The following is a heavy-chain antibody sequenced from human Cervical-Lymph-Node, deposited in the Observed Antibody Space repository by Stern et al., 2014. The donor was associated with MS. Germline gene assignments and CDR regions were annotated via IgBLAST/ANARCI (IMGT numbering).Heavy chain of an antibody. D-gene: IGHD2-21*02. CDR2: ISTTGKTI. J-gene: IGHJ4*02. CDR1: GFTFSDYH. V-gene: IGHV3-11*01. CDR3: VRASDPPFEY. Sequence: VQLVESGGGSVKPGGSLRLSCAVSGFTFSDYHMHWIRQAPGKGLEWISYISTTGKTIYYADSVKGRFTISRDNAKNSLYLQMNSLRVEDTAVYYCVRASDPPFEYWGQGTLVTVSS.